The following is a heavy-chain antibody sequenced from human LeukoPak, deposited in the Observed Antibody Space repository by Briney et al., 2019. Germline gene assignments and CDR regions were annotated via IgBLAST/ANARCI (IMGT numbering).Heavy chain of an antibody. CDR3: ARSYYDILLSPSYY. V-gene: IGHV4-39*07. J-gene: IGHJ4*02. Sequence: PSETLSLTCTVSGGSISSYYWGWIRQPPGKGLEWIGSIYYSGSTYYNPSLKSRVTISVDTSKNQFSLKLSSVTAADTAVYYCARSYYDILLSPSYYWGQGTLVTVSS. CDR2: IYYSGST. CDR1: GGSISSYY. D-gene: IGHD3-9*01.